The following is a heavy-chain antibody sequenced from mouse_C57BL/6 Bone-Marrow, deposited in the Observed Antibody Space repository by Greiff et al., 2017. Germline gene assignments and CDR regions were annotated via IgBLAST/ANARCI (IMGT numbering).Heavy chain of an antibody. CDR1: GFNIKDDY. CDR2: IDPENGDT. V-gene: IGHV14-4*01. J-gene: IGHJ2*01. Sequence: EVQLQQSGAELVRPGASVKLSCTASGFNIKDDYMHWVKQRPEQGLEWIGWIDPENGDTEYASKFQGKATITADTSSNTAYLQLSSLTSEDTAVYYCTTSCWDDWGQGTTLTVSS. CDR3: TTSCWDD.